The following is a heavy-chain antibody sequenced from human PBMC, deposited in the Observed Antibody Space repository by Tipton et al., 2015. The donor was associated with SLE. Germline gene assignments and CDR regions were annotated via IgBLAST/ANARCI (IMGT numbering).Heavy chain of an antibody. Sequence: GSLRLSCAASGFTFSSYAMSWIRQPPGKGLEWIGEINHSGSTNYNPSLKSRVTISVDTSKNQFSLKLRSVTAADTAVYYCASNLPTSRRLNYHYSYSSGMDVWGQGTTVTVSS. CDR1: GFTFSSYA. V-gene: IGHV4-34*01. J-gene: IGHJ6*02. CDR3: ASNLPTSRRLNYHYSYSSGMDV. D-gene: IGHD1-7*01. CDR2: INHSGST.